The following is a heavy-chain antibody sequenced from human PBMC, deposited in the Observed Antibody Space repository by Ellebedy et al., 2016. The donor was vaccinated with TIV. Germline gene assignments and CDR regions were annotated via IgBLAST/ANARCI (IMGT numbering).Heavy chain of an antibody. CDR2: IYSIGDT. J-gene: IGHJ2*01. D-gene: IGHD4-17*01. CDR1: GFRVSGKY. V-gene: IGHV3-53*01. Sequence: GESLKISCAASGFRVSGKYMNWVRQAPGKGLEWVSVIYSIGDTHYADPVKGRFSVSRDYAGNSLFLQMNSLGAEDTAVYYCARAIYGASYLWGRGTLVTVSS. CDR3: ARAIYGASYL.